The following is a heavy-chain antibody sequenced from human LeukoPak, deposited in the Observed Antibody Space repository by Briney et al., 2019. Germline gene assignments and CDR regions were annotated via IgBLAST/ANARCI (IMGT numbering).Heavy chain of an antibody. V-gene: IGHV4-30-4*08. CDR1: GGSISSGNYY. J-gene: IGHJ5*02. Sequence: SQTLSLTCSVSGGSISSGNYYWPWIRQPPEKGLEGIGYIYYSGSTYYNPSLKSRINISVDTSKNQFSLKLSSVTAADTAVYYCARGPKNSGSSFDPWGQGTLVTVSS. CDR3: ARGPKNSGSSFDP. CDR2: IYYSGST. D-gene: IGHD1-7*01.